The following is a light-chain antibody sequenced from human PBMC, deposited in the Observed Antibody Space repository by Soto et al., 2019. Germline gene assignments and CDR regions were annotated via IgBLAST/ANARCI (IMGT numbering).Light chain of an antibody. Sequence: EIVLTQSPGTLSLSPGERATLSCRASQSVSSSYLAWYQQKPGQAPRRLIYGASSRATGITDRFSGSGSGTDFTLTISRLEPEDVAVYYCQQYGSSPFTFGPGTKVDIK. CDR1: QSVSSSY. V-gene: IGKV3-20*01. J-gene: IGKJ3*01. CDR2: GAS. CDR3: QQYGSSPFT.